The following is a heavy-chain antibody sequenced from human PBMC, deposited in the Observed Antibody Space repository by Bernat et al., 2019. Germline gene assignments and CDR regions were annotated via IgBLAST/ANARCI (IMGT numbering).Heavy chain of an antibody. D-gene: IGHD6-13*01. CDR1: GFTFSSYG. CDR3: ARDSDSVGAAAGFDI. CDR2: IWYDGSYK. Sequence: QVQLVESGGGVVQPGRSLRLSCAASGFTFSSYGMHWVRQAPGKGLEWVAVIWYDGSYKYYADSVKGRFTISRDNSKNTLYLQMNSLRAEDTAVYYCARDSDSVGAAAGFDIWGQGTMVTVSS. J-gene: IGHJ3*02. V-gene: IGHV3-33*01.